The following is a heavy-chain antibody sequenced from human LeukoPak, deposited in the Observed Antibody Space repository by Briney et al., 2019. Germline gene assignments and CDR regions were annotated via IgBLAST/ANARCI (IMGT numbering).Heavy chain of an antibody. CDR1: GFTFSDYY. V-gene: IGHV3-11*01. CDR2: ISSSGSTI. CDR3: ASVGDSGSYFRVLDY. D-gene: IGHD1-26*01. J-gene: IGHJ4*02. Sequence: GGSLRLSCAASGFTFSDYYMSWIRQAPGKGLEWGSYISSSGSTIYYADSVKGRFTISRDNAKNSLYLQMNSLRAEDTAVYYCASVGDSGSYFRVLDYWGQGTLVTVSS.